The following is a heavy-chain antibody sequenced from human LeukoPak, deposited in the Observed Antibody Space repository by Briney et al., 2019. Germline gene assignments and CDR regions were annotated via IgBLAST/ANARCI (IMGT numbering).Heavy chain of an antibody. D-gene: IGHD4-17*01. J-gene: IGHJ5*02. CDR1: GGSTSSYY. V-gene: IGHV4-59*01. CDR3: ARDYGDLENWFDP. Sequence: PSETLSLTCTVSGGSTSSYYWSWIRQPPGKGLEWIGYIYYSGSTNYNPSLKSRVTISVDTSKNQFSLKLSSVTAADTAVYYCARDYGDLENWFDPWGQGTLVTVSS. CDR2: IYYSGST.